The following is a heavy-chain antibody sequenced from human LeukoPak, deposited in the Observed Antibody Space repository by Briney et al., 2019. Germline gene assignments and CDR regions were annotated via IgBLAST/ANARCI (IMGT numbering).Heavy chain of an antibody. CDR2: ISYDGTNK. CDR3: ARSRGSPNTGEDAFDI. D-gene: IGHD2-8*02. Sequence: PGGSLRLSCAASGFTFRNYAVHWVRQAPGKGLQWLAVISYDGTNKYYADSVKGRFTISRDNSENTLSSHMNSLRAEDTALYYCARSRGSPNTGEDAFDIWGQGTMVTVSS. J-gene: IGHJ3*02. CDR1: GFTFRNYA. V-gene: IGHV3-30-3*01.